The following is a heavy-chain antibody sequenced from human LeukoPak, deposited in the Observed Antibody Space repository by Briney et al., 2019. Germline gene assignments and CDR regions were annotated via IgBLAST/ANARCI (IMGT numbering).Heavy chain of an antibody. CDR1: GFTFSSYA. CDR2: ISGSGGST. V-gene: IGHV3-23*01. J-gene: IGHJ5*02. D-gene: IGHD2-15*01. Sequence: GGSLRLSCAASGFTFSSYAMSWVRQAPGKGLEWVSAISGSGGSTYYADSVKGRFTISRDNSKNTLYLQMNSLRAEDTAIYYCAKDHRISHPIPGFDPWGQGTLVTVSS. CDR3: AKDHRISHPIPGFDP.